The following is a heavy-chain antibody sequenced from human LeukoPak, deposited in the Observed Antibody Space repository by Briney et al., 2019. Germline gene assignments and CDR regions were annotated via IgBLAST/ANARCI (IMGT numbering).Heavy chain of an antibody. CDR2: ISSSGSTI. CDR1: GFTFSDYY. CDR3: ARLRGSSGYYLWEYYFDY. V-gene: IGHV3-11*01. D-gene: IGHD3-22*01. Sequence: NPGGSLRLSCAASGFTFSDYYMSWIRQAPGKGLEWVSYISSSGSTIYYADSVKGRFTISRDNAKNSLYLQMNSLRAEDTAVYYCARLRGSSGYYLWEYYFDYWGQGTLVTVSS. J-gene: IGHJ4*02.